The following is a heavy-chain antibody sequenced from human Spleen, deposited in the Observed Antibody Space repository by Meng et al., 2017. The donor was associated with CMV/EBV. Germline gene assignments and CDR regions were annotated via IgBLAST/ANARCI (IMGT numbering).Heavy chain of an antibody. Sequence: VQVVQAGAGVKKPGSSVKVSCQASGGTFSSNAISWVRQAPGQGLEWMGGIIPIFGTANYAQKFQGRVTITADESTSTAYMELSSLRSEDTAVYYCARNPGYTESYYFDYWGQGTLVTVSS. CDR1: GGTFSSNA. CDR2: IIPIFGTA. J-gene: IGHJ4*02. V-gene: IGHV1-69*12. D-gene: IGHD5-18*01. CDR3: ARNPGYTESYYFDY.